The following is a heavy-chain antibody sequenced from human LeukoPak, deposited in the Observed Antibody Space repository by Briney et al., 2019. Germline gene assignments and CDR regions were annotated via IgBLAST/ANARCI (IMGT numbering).Heavy chain of an antibody. CDR2: IYTGNST. CDR3: AKDPGIYCSSTSCY. D-gene: IGHD2-2*01. J-gene: IGHJ4*02. CDR1: GFTVSRKH. Sequence: GGSLRLSCAASGFTVSRKHMTWVRQAPGKGLEWVSVIYTGNSTYYADSVKGRFTISRDNSKNTLYLQMNSLRAEDTAVYYCAKDPGIYCSSTSCYWGQGTLVTVSS. V-gene: IGHV3-53*05.